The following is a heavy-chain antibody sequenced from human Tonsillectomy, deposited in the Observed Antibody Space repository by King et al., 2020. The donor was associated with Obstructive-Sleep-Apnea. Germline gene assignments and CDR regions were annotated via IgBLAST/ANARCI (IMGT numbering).Heavy chain of an antibody. CDR3: ARHGGHISGARI. V-gene: IGHV4-59*08. J-gene: IGHJ3*02. CDR1: GGSISSYY. Sequence: QLQESGPGLVKPSETLSLTCTVSGGSISSYYWSWIRQPPGKGLEWIGYIYYSGSTNYNPSLKSRVTISVDTSKNQFSLKLSSVTAADTAVYYCARHGGHISGARIWGQGTMVTVSS. D-gene: IGHD1-14*01. CDR2: IYYSGST.